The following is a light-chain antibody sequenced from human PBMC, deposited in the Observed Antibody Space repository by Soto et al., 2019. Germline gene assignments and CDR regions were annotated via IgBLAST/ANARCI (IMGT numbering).Light chain of an antibody. J-gene: IGKJ1*01. CDR2: SAS. Sequence: DIQMTQSPSSLSASVGDRVTITCRASQGIRDALGWYQQKPGKVPKRLIYSASNLQSGVPSRFSGSGSETEFTLTISSLQPDDFATYYCQQYNSYPWTFGQGTKVEIK. V-gene: IGKV1-17*01. CDR1: QGIRDA. CDR3: QQYNSYPWT.